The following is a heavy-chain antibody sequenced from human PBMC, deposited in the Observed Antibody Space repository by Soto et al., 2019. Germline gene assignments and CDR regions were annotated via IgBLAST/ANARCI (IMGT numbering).Heavy chain of an antibody. CDR3: ARSTNYYDTSGYTLDY. D-gene: IGHD3-22*01. CDR1: GYTFTDNY. J-gene: IGHJ4*02. Sequence: GASVKVSCKTSGYTFTDNYMHWVRQAPGQGLEWMGILNPSGGSTSYAQKFQGRVTMTRDTSTSTIYMELSSLRSEDTAVYYCARSTNYYDTSGYTLDYWGQGTLVTVS. CDR2: LNPSGGST. V-gene: IGHV1-46*03.